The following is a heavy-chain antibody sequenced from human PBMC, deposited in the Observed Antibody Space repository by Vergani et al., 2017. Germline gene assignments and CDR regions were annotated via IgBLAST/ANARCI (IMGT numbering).Heavy chain of an antibody. D-gene: IGHD2-2*01. J-gene: IGHJ6*03. V-gene: IGHV3-30*02. CDR1: GFTFSSYG. CDR2: IRYDGSNK. Sequence: QVQLVESGGGVVQPGGSLRLSCAASGFTFSSYGMHWVRQAPGKGLEWVAFIRYDGSNKYYADSVKGRFTISRDNSKNTLYRQMNSLRAEDTAVYYCAKDGTGYQLLDYYYYMDVWGKGTTVTVSS. CDR3: AKDGTGYQLLDYYYYMDV.